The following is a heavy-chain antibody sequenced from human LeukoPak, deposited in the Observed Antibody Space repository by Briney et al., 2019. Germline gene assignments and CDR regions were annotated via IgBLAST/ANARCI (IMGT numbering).Heavy chain of an antibody. CDR2: ILPIFGIA. CDR3: ARVLDGKDAFDI. Sequence: SVTVSCKASGGTFSSYAISWVRQAPGQGLEWMGRILPIFGIANYAQKFQGRVAITADKSTSTAYMELSSLRSEDTAVYYCARVLDGKDAFDIWGQGTMVTVSS. J-gene: IGHJ3*02. CDR1: GGTFSSYA. V-gene: IGHV1-69*04. D-gene: IGHD1-26*01.